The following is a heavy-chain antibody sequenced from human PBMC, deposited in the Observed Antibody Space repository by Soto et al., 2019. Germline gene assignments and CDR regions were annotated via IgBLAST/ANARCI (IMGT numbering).Heavy chain of an antibody. V-gene: IGHV3-23*01. D-gene: IGHD6-19*01. Sequence: EVQLLESGGGLVQPGGSLRLSCAASGFTFSSYAMSWVRQAPGKGLEWVSAISGSGGSTYYAVSVKGRFTISRDNSKNTRYLQMNGLRAEDTAVYYGAKEWLDANEGVDYWGQGTLVTVSS. CDR3: AKEWLDANEGVDY. CDR2: ISGSGGST. J-gene: IGHJ4*02. CDR1: GFTFSSYA.